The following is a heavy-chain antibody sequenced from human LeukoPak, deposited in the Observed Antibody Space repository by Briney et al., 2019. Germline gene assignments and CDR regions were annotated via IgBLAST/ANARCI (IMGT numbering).Heavy chain of an antibody. CDR3: ARDRGYSYGPFDY. V-gene: IGHV4-4*02. CDR1: GASIISNNW. J-gene: IGHJ4*02. CDR2: IWHSGTI. Sequence: SETLSLTCTVSGASIISNNWWSWVRQPSGKGLEWIGEIWHSGTINYNPSLKSRVTISVDNSKNQFSLKLNSVTAADTAVYYCARDRGYSYGPFDYWGQGTLVTVSS. D-gene: IGHD5-18*01.